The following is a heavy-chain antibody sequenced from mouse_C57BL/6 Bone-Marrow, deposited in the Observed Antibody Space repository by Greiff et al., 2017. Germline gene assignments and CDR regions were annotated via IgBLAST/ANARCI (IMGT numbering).Heavy chain of an antibody. CDR1: GYAFTNYL. J-gene: IGHJ3*01. V-gene: IGHV1-54*01. CDR2: INPGSGGT. Sequence: QVQLQQSGAELVRPGTSVKVSCKASGYAFTNYLIEWVKQRPGQGLEWIGVINPGSGGTNYNEKFKGKATLTADKSSSTAYMQLGSLTSEDSAVYFCARFGFAYWGQGTLVTVSA. CDR3: ARFGFAY.